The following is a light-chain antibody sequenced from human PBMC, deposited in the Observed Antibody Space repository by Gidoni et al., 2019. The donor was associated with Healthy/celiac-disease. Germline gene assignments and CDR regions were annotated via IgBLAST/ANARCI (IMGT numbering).Light chain of an antibody. CDR2: DVS. J-gene: IGLJ1*01. V-gene: IGLV2-14*03. CDR3: SSYTSSSTLVYV. CDR1: SSDVGGYNY. Sequence: QSDLTQPASVCGSPGQSITISCTGTSSDVGGYNYVSWYQQHPCKAPKLMIYDVSNRPSGVSNRFSGSKSGNTASLTISGLQADDEADYYCSSYTSSSTLVYVFGTGTKVTVL.